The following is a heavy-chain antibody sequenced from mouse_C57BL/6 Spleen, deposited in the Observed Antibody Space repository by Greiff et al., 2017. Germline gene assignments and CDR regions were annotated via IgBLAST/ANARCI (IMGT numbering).Heavy chain of an antibody. CDR2: ISNGGGST. V-gene: IGHV5-12*01. J-gene: IGHJ1*03. D-gene: IGHD1-1*01. Sequence: EVHLVESGGGLVQPGGSLKLSCAASGFTFSDYYMYWVRQTPEERLEWVAYISNGGGSTYYPDTLKGRFTISRDNAKNTLYLQMSRLKSEDTAMYYCARCHYGSSYGYFDVWGTGTTVTVSS. CDR3: ARCHYGSSYGYFDV. CDR1: GFTFSDYY.